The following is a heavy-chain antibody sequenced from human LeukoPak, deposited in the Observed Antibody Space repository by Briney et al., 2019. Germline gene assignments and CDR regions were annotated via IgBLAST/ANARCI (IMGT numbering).Heavy chain of an antibody. CDR2: IIPIFGTA. J-gene: IGHJ3*02. Sequence: ASVKVSCKASGYTFTSYDISWVRQAPGQGLEWMGGIIPIFGTANYAQKFQGRVTITADESTSTAYMELSSLRSEDTAVYYCASGGVVKGAAFDIWGQGTMVTVSS. CDR1: GYTFTSYD. V-gene: IGHV1-69*13. D-gene: IGHD3-3*01. CDR3: ASGGVVKGAAFDI.